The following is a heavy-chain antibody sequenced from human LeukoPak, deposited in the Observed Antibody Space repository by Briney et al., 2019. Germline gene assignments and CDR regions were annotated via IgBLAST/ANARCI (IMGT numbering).Heavy chain of an antibody. Sequence: SETLSLTCTVSGDSISSGGYYWNWIRQPPGKGLEWIGYIYHGGSTYYNPSLKSRVIMSIDRSKNQFSLKLRSVTAADTAVYYCARGEGSSATYWGQGTLVTVSS. CDR3: ARGEGSSATY. CDR2: IYHGGST. D-gene: IGHD1-26*01. V-gene: IGHV4-30-2*01. CDR1: GDSISSGGYY. J-gene: IGHJ4*02.